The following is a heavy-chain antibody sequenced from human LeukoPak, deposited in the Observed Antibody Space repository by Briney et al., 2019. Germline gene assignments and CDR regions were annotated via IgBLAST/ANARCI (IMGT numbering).Heavy chain of an antibody. Sequence: PGGSLRLSCAASGFTFSNAWMSWVRQAPGKGLEWVGRIKSKTDGGTTDYAAPVKGRFTISRDDSKNTLYLQMNSLKTEDTAVYYCAKEIKDQYCSGTQNCLFDYWGQGTLVTVSS. CDR3: AKEIKDQYCSGTQNCLFDY. J-gene: IGHJ4*02. D-gene: IGHD2-2*01. CDR1: GFTFSNAW. V-gene: IGHV3-15*01. CDR2: IKSKTDGGTT.